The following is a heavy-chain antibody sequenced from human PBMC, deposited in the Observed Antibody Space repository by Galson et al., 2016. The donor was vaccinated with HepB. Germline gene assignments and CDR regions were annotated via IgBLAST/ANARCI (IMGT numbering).Heavy chain of an antibody. V-gene: IGHV4-59*01. CDR2: IYHSGST. J-gene: IGHJ5*02. CDR1: GGSISSNY. CDR3: ARVGGYSSGWYLASGVGWFDP. D-gene: IGHD6-19*01. Sequence: ETLSLTCTVSGGSISSNYWSWIRQPPGKGLEWIGYIYHSGSTNYNTSLKSRVTISVDTSKNQFSLKLSSVTAADTAVYYCARVGGYSSGWYLASGVGWFDPWGQGTLVTVSS.